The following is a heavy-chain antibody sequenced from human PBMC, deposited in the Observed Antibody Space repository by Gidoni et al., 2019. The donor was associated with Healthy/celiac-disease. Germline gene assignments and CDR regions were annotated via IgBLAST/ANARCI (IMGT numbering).Heavy chain of an antibody. J-gene: IGHJ6*02. CDR3: ARGGGTTGTTSYYYYGMDV. V-gene: IGHV4-4*07. CDR2: IYTSGST. D-gene: IGHD1-1*01. CDR1: GGSISRYY. Sequence: QVQLQESGPGLVKPSETLSLTCTVSGGSISRYYWSWIRQPAGKGLEWIGRIYTSGSTNYNPSLKSRVTMSVDTSKNQFSLKLSSVTAADTAVYYCARGGGTTGTTSYYYYGMDVWGQGTTVTVSS.